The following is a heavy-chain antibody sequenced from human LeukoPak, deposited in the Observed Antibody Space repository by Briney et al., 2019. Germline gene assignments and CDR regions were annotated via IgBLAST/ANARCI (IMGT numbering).Heavy chain of an antibody. CDR3: ARAPGEGWFDP. Sequence: GGSLRLSCAASGFTFSSYWMSWVRQAPGKGLEWVASIKQDGSEKYYVDSVKGRFTISRDSAKNSLYLQMNSLRAEDAALYYCARAPGEGWFDPWGQGTLVTVSS. D-gene: IGHD4-17*01. J-gene: IGHJ5*02. CDR2: IKQDGSEK. V-gene: IGHV3-7*01. CDR1: GFTFSSYW.